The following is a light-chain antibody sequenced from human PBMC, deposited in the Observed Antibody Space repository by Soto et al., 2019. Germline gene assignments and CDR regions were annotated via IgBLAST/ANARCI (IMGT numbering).Light chain of an antibody. J-gene: IGLJ1*01. CDR2: DVS. V-gene: IGLV2-14*01. CDR3: NSYTTSSSLYV. CDR1: SSDIGGYDY. Sequence: QSALTQPASVSGSPGQSITISCTGTSSDIGGYDYVSWYQQYPGKAPKLMLYDVSNRPSGVSDRFSGSKSANTASLTISGLQAEDEADYYCNSYTTSSSLYVFGTGTKVTVL.